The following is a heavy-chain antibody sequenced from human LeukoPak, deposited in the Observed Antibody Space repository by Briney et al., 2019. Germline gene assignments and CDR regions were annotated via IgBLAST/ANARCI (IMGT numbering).Heavy chain of an antibody. CDR3: ARVDTAMVNYFDY. D-gene: IGHD5-18*01. J-gene: IGHJ4*02. CDR1: GGSISSSSYY. CDR2: IYYSGST. Sequence: SETLSLTCTASGGSISSSSYYWGWIRQPPGKGLEWIGSIYYSGSTYYNPSLKSRVTISVDTSKNQFSLKLSSVTAADTAVYYCARVDTAMVNYFDYWGQGTLVTVSS. V-gene: IGHV4-39*07.